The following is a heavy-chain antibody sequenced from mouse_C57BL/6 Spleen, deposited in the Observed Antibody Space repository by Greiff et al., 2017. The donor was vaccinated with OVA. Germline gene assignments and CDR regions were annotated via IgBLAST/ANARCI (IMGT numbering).Heavy chain of an antibody. V-gene: IGHV1-69*01. J-gene: IGHJ1*03. D-gene: IGHD1-1*01. Sequence: VQLQQSGAELVMPGASVKLSCKASGYNFTSYWMHWVKQRPGQGLEWIGEIDPSDSYTNYNQKFKGKSTLTVDKSSSTAYMQLSSLTSEDSAVYYCASPYYYGSRNWYFDVWGTGTTVTVSS. CDR3: ASPYYYGSRNWYFDV. CDR1: GYNFTSYW. CDR2: IDPSDSYT.